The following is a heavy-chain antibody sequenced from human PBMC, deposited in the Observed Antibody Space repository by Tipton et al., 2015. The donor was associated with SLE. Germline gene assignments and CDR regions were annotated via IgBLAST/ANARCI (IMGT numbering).Heavy chain of an antibody. J-gene: IGHJ2*01. CDR1: GDSISHHY. CDR2: IYYSGST. D-gene: IGHD2-2*01. V-gene: IGHV4-59*11. Sequence: TLSLTCTVPGDSISHHYWSWIRQPPGKGLEWIGYIYYSGSTKSNPSLKSRVTISVDTSKNQFSLKLSSLTAADTAVYYCARRVGNWYFDLWGRGTLVTVSS. CDR3: ARRVGNWYFDL.